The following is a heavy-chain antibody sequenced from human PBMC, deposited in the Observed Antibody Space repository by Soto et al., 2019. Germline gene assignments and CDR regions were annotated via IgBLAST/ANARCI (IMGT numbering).Heavy chain of an antibody. Sequence: RPGGSLRLSCAASGFSFDDYGMSWVRQAPGKGLEWVSGINWNGGSTGYADSVKGRFTIYRDNAKNSLYLQMNSLKAEDTAVYHCARVAQYFSSTSCYSFYYYYMDVCGKAPTVTVSS. J-gene: IGHJ6*03. CDR3: ARVAQYFSSTSCYSFYYYYMDV. D-gene: IGHD2-2*01. CDR2: INWNGGST. V-gene: IGHV3-20*01. CDR1: GFSFDDYG.